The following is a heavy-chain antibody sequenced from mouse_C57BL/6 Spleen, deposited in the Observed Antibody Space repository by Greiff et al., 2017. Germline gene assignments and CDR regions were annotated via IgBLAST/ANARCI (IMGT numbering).Heavy chain of an antibody. CDR1: GYTFTDYY. CDR2: INPNNGGT. V-gene: IGHV1-26*01. Sequence: VQLQQSGPELVKPGASVKISCKASGYTFTDYYMNWVKQSHGKSLEWIGDINPNNGGTSYNQKFKGKATLTVDKSSSTAYMELRSLTSEDSAVYYCARKDIYYDYPYYFDYWGQGTTLTVSS. CDR3: ARKDIYYDYPYYFDY. J-gene: IGHJ2*01. D-gene: IGHD2-4*01.